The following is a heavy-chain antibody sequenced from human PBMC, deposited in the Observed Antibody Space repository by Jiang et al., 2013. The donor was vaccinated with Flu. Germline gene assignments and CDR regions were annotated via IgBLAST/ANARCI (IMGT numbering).Heavy chain of an antibody. V-gene: IGHV1-18*01. Sequence: GAEVKKPGASVKVSCKASGYTFTSYGVTWVRQAPGQGLEWMGWVSGYNGDTNYAQKLQGRVTMTTDTSTNTAYMELRSLRSDDTAVYYCTRSPRPNDAFDIWGQGTMVTVSS. CDR2: VSGYNGDT. J-gene: IGHJ3*02. CDR1: GYTFTSYG. CDR3: TRSPRPNDAFDI.